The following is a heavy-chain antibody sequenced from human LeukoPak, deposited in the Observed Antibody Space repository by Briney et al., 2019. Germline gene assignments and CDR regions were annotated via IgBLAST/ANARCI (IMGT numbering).Heavy chain of an antibody. CDR3: ARALDYYGSGGYFDY. CDR1: GYTFTSNY. D-gene: IGHD3-10*01. V-gene: IGHV1-69*13. Sequence: SVKVSCKASGYTFTSNYIHWVRQAPGQGLEWMGGIIPIFGTANYAQKFQGRVTITADESTSTAYMELSSLRSEDTAVYYCARALDYYGSGGYFDYWGQGTLVTVSS. CDR2: IIPIFGTA. J-gene: IGHJ4*02.